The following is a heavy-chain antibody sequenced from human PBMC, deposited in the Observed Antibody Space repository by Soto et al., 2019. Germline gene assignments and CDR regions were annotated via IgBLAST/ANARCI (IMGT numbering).Heavy chain of an antibody. Sequence: GGSLRLSCAVPGGIFHGYGMHWVRQAPGKGLEWVAIIRFDGSNEEYADSVKGRFTISRDNSKNTLYLQMNTLGAEDTAVYYCARDGVGGTVFRGYLAYRGRGTVVTVSS. V-gene: IGHV3-33*01. D-gene: IGHD1-7*01. CDR2: IRFDGSNE. J-gene: IGHJ4*02. CDR1: GGIFHGYG. CDR3: ARDGVGGTVFRGYLAY.